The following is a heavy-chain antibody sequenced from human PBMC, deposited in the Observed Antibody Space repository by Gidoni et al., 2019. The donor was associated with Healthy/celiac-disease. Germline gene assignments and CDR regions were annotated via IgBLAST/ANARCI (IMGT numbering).Heavy chain of an antibody. CDR3: ARDTAGVTAMDVAFDI. CDR2: IYTSGST. V-gene: IGHV4-61*02. Sequence: QVQLQESGPGLVKPSQTLSLTGTVSGCSISYGSYYWSWRRQPAGKGLKWIGRIYTSGSTNYNHSIKSRVTMSVDTSKNQFSLKLRSVTAADTAVYYCARDTAGVTAMDVAFDIWGQGTMVTVSS. CDR1: GCSISYGSYY. J-gene: IGHJ3*02. D-gene: IGHD2-21*02.